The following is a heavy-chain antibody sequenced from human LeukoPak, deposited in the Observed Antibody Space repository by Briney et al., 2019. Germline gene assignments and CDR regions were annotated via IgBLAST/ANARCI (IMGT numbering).Heavy chain of an antibody. V-gene: IGHV4-34*01. CDR1: GFTFSDYY. Sequence: PGGSLRLSCAASGFTFSDYYMSWIRQPPGKGLEWIGEINHSGSTNYNPSLKSRLTISVDTSKNQFSLKLSSVTAADTAVYYCARGDRPREIPPLIRKKNAFDIWGQGTMVTVSS. D-gene: IGHD2-8*01. CDR3: ARGDRPREIPPLIRKKNAFDI. J-gene: IGHJ3*02. CDR2: INHSGST.